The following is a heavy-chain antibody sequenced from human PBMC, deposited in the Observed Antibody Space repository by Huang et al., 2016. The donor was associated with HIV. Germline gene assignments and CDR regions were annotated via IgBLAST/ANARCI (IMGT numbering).Heavy chain of an antibody. Sequence: QVQLVESGGGVAQPGESLRLSCAASGLHVSTYGMHGVRQGRGKGLEWVAFSRDDGSDRVYADFAKGRFTVSRENSDNTLFLQIKSLRLEDTAIYYCARDTWGGVTVHWGQGTLVTVST. CDR1: GLHVSTYG. J-gene: IGHJ4*02. V-gene: IGHV3-30*02. CDR3: ARDTWGGVTVH. D-gene: IGHD3-16*01. CDR2: SRDDGSDR.